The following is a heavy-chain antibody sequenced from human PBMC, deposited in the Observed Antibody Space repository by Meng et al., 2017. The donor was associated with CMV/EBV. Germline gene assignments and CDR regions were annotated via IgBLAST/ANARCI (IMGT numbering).Heavy chain of an antibody. V-gene: IGHV4-30-4*08. D-gene: IGHD2/OR15-2a*01. J-gene: IGHJ4*02. CDR3: ARTGEYPTFDY. CDR1: GGSISSGDYY. CDR2: IYYSGST. Sequence: QVQIQEAGEVLVKSSQTLSLTCTVSGGSISSGDYYWSWIRQPPGKGLEWIGYIYYSGSTYYNPSLKSRVTISVDTSKNQFSLKLSSVTAADTAVYYCARTGEYPTFDYWGQGTLVTGSS.